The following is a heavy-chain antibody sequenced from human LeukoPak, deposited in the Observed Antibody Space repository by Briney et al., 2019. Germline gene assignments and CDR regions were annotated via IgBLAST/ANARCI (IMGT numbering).Heavy chain of an antibody. V-gene: IGHV3-33*01. CDR2: IWYDGTNK. Sequence: PGGSLRLSCGASGFTFSSYGMHWVRQAPGKGLEWVAVIWYDGTNKYYADSVKGRFTISRDNSKNTLYLEMNSLRGEDTAVYYCARSVGATTDWFDPWGQGTQVIVSS. CDR1: GFTFSSYG. CDR3: ARSVGATTDWFDP. J-gene: IGHJ5*02. D-gene: IGHD1-26*01.